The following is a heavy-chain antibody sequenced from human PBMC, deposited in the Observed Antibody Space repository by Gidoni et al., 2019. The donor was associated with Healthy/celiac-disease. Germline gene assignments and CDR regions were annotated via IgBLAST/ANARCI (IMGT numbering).Heavy chain of an antibody. J-gene: IGHJ6*03. Sequence: QVTLKESGPVLVKPTETLTLTCTVSGFSLSTARMGVSWIRHPPGKALEWLAHIFSNDEKSYSTSLKSRLTISKDNSKSQVVITMTKMEPVDTATYYCARILREGVLRYFDWHHYYYYYMDVWGKGTTVTVSS. CDR1: GFSLSTARMG. CDR3: ARILREGVLRYFDWHHYYYYYMDV. CDR2: IFSNDEK. D-gene: IGHD3-9*01. V-gene: IGHV2-26*01.